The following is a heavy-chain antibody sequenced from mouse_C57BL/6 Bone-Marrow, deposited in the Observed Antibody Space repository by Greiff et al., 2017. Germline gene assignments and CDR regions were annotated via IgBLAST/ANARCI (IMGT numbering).Heavy chain of an antibody. V-gene: IGHV1-81*01. CDR1: GYTFTSYG. Sequence: LQESGAELARPGASVKLSCKASGYTFTSYGISWVKQRTGQGLEWIGEIYPRSGNTYYNEKFKGKATLTADKSSSTAYMELRSLTSEDSAVYFCARGGYYWFAYWGQGTLVTVSA. CDR3: ARGGYYWFAY. D-gene: IGHD2-3*01. CDR2: IYPRSGNT. J-gene: IGHJ3*01.